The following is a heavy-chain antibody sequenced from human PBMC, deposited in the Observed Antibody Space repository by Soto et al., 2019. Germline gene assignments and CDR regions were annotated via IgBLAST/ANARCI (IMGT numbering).Heavy chain of an antibody. Sequence: ASVKVSCKASGYTFISYAFDWVRQAPGQGLEWMGWISGYNGDTNYAQKFQGRVSMTIETSTGTAYMELRSLTSDDTAVYYCAKNGQPPYYYYGLDVWG. J-gene: IGHJ6*02. D-gene: IGHD2-8*01. CDR3: AKNGQPPYYYYGLDV. CDR2: ISGYNGDT. CDR1: GYTFISYA. V-gene: IGHV1-18*01.